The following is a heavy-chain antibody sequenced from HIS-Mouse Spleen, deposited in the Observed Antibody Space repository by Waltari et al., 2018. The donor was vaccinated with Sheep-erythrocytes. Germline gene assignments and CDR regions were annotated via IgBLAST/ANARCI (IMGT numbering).Heavy chain of an antibody. D-gene: IGHD1-1*01. CDR1: GFTFSSYG. V-gene: IGHV3-30*18. Sequence: QVQLVESGGGVVQPGRSLRLSCAASGFTFSSYGMHWVRQAPGKGLELVAVISVDGCNKYYSDSVKGRFTISRDNSKNTLYLQMNSLRAEDTAVYYCAKVRTVNYWYFDLWGRGTLVTVSS. CDR2: ISVDGCNK. CDR3: AKVRTVNYWYFDL. J-gene: IGHJ2*01.